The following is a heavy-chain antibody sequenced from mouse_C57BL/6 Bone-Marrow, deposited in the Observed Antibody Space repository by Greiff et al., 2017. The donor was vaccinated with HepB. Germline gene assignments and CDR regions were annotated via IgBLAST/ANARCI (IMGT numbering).Heavy chain of an antibody. D-gene: IGHD2-4*01. V-gene: IGHV5-16*01. CDR2: INYDGSST. Sequence: EVQLVESEGGLVQPGSSMKLSCTASGFTFSDYYMAWVRQVPEKGLEWVANINYDGSSTYYLDSLKSRFIISRDNAKNILYLQMSSLKSEDTATYYCARWRIYYDLYYAMDYWGQGTSVTVSS. J-gene: IGHJ4*01. CDR1: GFTFSDYY. CDR3: ARWRIYYDLYYAMDY.